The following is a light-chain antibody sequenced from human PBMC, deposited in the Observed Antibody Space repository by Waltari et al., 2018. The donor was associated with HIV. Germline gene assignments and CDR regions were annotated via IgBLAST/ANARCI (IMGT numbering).Light chain of an antibody. Sequence: QSALTQSASVSGSPGQSITISCTGTSSDVGSYNLVSWYQQHPGKAPKVMIYEVSKRPSGVSNRVPGSKSGNTASLTISGLQAEDEADYYCCSYAGSSTFWVFGGGTKLTVL. CDR2: EVS. CDR3: CSYAGSSTFWV. CDR1: SSDVGSYNL. J-gene: IGLJ3*02. V-gene: IGLV2-23*02.